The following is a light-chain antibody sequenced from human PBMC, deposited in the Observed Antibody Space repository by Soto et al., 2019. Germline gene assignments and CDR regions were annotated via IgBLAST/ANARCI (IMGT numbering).Light chain of an antibody. CDR3: AAWDNSLNGYV. J-gene: IGLJ1*01. CDR2: SDN. Sequence: SVLTQPPSASGTPGQRVAISCSGASSNIGSTRANWYRQLPGSAPKLLIYSDNQRPSGVPDRFSGSKSGTSASLAISGLQSEDEADYYCAAWDNSLNGYVFGTGTKATVL. V-gene: IGLV1-44*01. CDR1: SSNIGSTR.